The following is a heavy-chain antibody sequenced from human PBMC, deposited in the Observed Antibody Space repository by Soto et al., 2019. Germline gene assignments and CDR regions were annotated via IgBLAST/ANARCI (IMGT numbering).Heavy chain of an antibody. J-gene: IGHJ5*02. CDR2: ISYDGSNK. Sequence: QVQLVESGGGVVQPGRSLRLSCAASGFTFSSYAMHWVRQAPGKGLEWVAVISYDGSNKYYADSVKGRFTISRDNSKNTLYLQMNSLRAEDTAVYYCARAAIVAVPAAIPSWFDPWGQGTLVTVSS. D-gene: IGHD2-2*02. CDR3: ARAAIVAVPAAIPSWFDP. CDR1: GFTFSSYA. V-gene: IGHV3-30-3*01.